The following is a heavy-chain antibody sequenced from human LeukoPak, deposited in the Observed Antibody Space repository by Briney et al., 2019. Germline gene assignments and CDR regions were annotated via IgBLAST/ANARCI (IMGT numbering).Heavy chain of an antibody. CDR1: GGSISSSSYY. J-gene: IGHJ3*02. CDR3: AVPATAIHDAFDI. V-gene: IGHV4-39*07. Sequence: SETLSLTCTVSGGSISSSSYYWGWIRQPPGKGLEWIGSIYYSGSTYYNPSLKSRVTISVDTSKNQFSLKLSSVTAADTAVYYCAVPATAIHDAFDIWGQGTMVTVSS. D-gene: IGHD2-2*02. CDR2: IYYSGST.